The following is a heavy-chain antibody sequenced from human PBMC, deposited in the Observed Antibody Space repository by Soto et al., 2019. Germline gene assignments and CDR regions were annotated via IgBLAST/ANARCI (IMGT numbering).Heavy chain of an antibody. J-gene: IGHJ5*02. CDR3: TTDLWRIAVVVGSTGYFNP. V-gene: IGHV3-15*01. D-gene: IGHD2-15*01. CDR1: GFTFSDAW. Sequence: PVGSLRLSCAASGFTFSDAWMSWVRQAPVKVLDWVGRIKSKSDGGTTEYAAPVRGRFTISRDDSKNTLYLQMNSLKTEDTAVYYCTTDLWRIAVVVGSTGYFNPWGQGTPVTVSS. CDR2: IKSKSDGGTT.